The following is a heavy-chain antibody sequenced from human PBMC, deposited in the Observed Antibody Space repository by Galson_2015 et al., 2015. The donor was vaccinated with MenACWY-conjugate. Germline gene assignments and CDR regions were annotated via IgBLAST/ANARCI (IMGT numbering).Heavy chain of an antibody. V-gene: IGHV5-51*01. D-gene: IGHD6-6*01. J-gene: IGHJ5*02. CDR1: GYRFTNSW. Sequence: QSGAEVKKPGESLKISCKASGYRFTNSWIAWVRQMPGKGLEWMGIIYPSDSDTRYSPSFQGQVTISADKSIDTAYLQWSSLKASDTAMYYCARQGSSSSWFDPWGQGTLVIVSS. CDR2: IYPSDSDT. CDR3: ARQGSSSSWFDP.